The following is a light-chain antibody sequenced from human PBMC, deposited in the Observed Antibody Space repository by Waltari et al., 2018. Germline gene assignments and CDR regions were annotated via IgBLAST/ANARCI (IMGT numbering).Light chain of an antibody. CDR3: MQALQTPWT. CDR1: QSLLHSNGYNY. J-gene: IGKJ1*01. Sequence: DIVMTQSPLSLPVPPGGPASIPCRSSQSLLHSNGYNYLDWYLQKPGQSPQLLIYLGSNRASGVPDRFSGSGSGTDFTLKISRVEAEDVGVYYCMQALQTPWTFGQGTKVEIK. CDR2: LGS. V-gene: IGKV2-28*01.